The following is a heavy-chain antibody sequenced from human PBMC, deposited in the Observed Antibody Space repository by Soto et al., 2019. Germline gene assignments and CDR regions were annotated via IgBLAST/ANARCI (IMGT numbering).Heavy chain of an antibody. CDR3: AREFYYYESSGYYPGNNWFDP. CDR2: IIPIFGTA. V-gene: IGHV1-69*12. Sequence: QVQLVQSGAEVKKPGSSVKVSCKASGGTFSSYAISWVRQAPGQGLEWMGGIIPIFGTANYAQKVQGRVTITADESTNTAYMELSSMKSEDTAVYYCAREFYYYESSGYYPGNNWFDPWGQGTLVTVSS. D-gene: IGHD3-22*01. J-gene: IGHJ5*02. CDR1: GGTFSSYA.